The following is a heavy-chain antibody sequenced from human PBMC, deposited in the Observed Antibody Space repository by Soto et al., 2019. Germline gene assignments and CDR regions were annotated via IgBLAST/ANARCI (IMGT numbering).Heavy chain of an antibody. CDR3: ARAGYCSSTSCLDY. CDR1: GFTFSSYS. V-gene: IGHV3-21*01. Sequence: GESLKISCAASGFTFSSYSMNWVRQAPGKGLEWVSSISSSSSYIYYADSVKGRFTISRDNAKNSLYLQMNSLRAEDTAVYYCARAGYCSSTSCLDYWGQGTLVTVSS. CDR2: ISSSSSYI. J-gene: IGHJ4*02. D-gene: IGHD2-2*01.